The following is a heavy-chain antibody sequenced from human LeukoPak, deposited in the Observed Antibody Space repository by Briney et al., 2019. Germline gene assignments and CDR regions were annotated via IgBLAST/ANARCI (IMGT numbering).Heavy chain of an antibody. CDR3: AKVVGATINVFDY. D-gene: IGHD1-26*01. CDR2: ISYDGSNK. V-gene: IGHV3-30*18. CDR1: GFTFSSYG. Sequence: GGSLRLSCAASGFTFSSYGMHWVRQAPGKGLEWVAVISYDGSNKYYADSVKGRFTISRDNSKNTLYLQMNSLRAEDTAVYYCAKVVGATINVFDYWGQGTLVTVSS. J-gene: IGHJ4*02.